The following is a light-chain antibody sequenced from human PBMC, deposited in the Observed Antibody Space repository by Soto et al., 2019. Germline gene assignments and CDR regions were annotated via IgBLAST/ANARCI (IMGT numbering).Light chain of an antibody. J-gene: IGLJ2*01. V-gene: IGLV2-14*01. CDR1: NGDIGRYNY. Sequence: QSVLTQPASVSGSPGQSITISCAGTNGDIGRYNYVSRHQQHPGKAPKLLIFEVIHRPSGVSNRFSGSKSGSKASLTISGLQAEDEADYYCSSYTSMDTVIFGGGTKVTVL. CDR2: EVI. CDR3: SSYTSMDTVI.